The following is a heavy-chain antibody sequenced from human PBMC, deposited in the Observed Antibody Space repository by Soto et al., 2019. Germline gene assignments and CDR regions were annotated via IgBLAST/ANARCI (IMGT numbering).Heavy chain of an antibody. J-gene: IGHJ3*01. V-gene: IGHV3-9*01. D-gene: IGHD6-19*01. CDR2: ISWNSGSI. CDR3: AKESSGWS. Sequence: EVQLVESGGGLVQPGRSLRLSCAASGFTFDDYTMHWVRQAPGKGLEWVSGISWNSGSIGYADSVKGRFTISRDNAKNSLYLQMNSLRAEDTALYYCAKESSGWSWGQGTMVTVSS. CDR1: GFTFDDYT.